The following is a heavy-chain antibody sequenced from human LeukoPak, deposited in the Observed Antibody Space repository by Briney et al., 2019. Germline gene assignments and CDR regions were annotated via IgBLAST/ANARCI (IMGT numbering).Heavy chain of an antibody. V-gene: IGHV3-7*01. CDR1: GFTFSNYW. Sequence: PGGSLRLSCAASGFTFSNYWISWVRQAPGKGLEWVANIKEDGREKYYVDSVKGRFTISRDNALNSLYLQMNSLRAEDTAVYYCARGRSVDYWGQGTLVTVSS. CDR2: IKEDGREK. J-gene: IGHJ4*02. CDR3: ARGRSVDY.